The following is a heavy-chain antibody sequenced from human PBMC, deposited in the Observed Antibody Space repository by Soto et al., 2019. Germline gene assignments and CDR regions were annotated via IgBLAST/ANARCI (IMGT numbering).Heavy chain of an antibody. V-gene: IGHV1-18*01. J-gene: IGHJ4*02. D-gene: IGHD3-10*01. Sequence: QVQLLQSGAEVKKPGASVKVSCKASGYMFNTYGITWVRQAPGQGLEWMGWISVYNGNIEYAQKFEGRVTITIDTSTSTAYMELKSLTSDDTAVYYCARTYGSGDYFLPFEYWGQGTPVSVSS. CDR2: ISVYNGNI. CDR1: GYMFNTYG. CDR3: ARTYGSGDYFLPFEY.